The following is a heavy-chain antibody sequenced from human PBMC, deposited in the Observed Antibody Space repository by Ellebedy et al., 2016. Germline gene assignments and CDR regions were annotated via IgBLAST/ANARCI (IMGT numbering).Heavy chain of an antibody. V-gene: IGHV3-48*04. Sequence: GESLKISXAASGFTFSSYSMNWVRQAPGKGLEWVSYISSSSSTIYYADSVKGRFTISRDNAKNSLYLQMNSLRAEDTAVYYCASTYSSSWYTIWGQGTLVTVSS. CDR1: GFTFSSYS. J-gene: IGHJ4*02. CDR2: ISSSSSTI. D-gene: IGHD6-13*01. CDR3: ASTYSSSWYTI.